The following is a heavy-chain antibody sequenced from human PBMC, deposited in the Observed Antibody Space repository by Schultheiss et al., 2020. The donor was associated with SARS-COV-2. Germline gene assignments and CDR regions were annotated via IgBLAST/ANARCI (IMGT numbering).Heavy chain of an antibody. CDR3: ARRSYGDYVRDYYGMDV. CDR2: ISAYNGNT. V-gene: IGHV1-18*01. Sequence: ASVKVSCKASGYTFTSYGISWVRQAPGQGLEWMGWISAYNGNTNYAQKLQGRVTMTRDTSTSTVYMELSSLRSEDTAVYYCARRSYGDYVRDYYGMDVWGQGTTVTVSS. CDR1: GYTFTSYG. D-gene: IGHD4-17*01. J-gene: IGHJ6*02.